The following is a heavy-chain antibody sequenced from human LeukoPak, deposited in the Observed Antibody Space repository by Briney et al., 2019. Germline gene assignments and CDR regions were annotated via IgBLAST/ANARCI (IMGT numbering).Heavy chain of an antibody. D-gene: IGHD3-22*01. CDR2: VSSSSTYI. V-gene: IGHV3-21*01. Sequence: GGSLRLSCAASGFTLSGYSMNWVRQAPGKGLEWVSSVSSSSTYIYYADSVKGRFTISRDNAKNSLYLQMNSLRAEDTAVYYCARGPHYYDSSGYYPLDYWGQGTLVTVSS. J-gene: IGHJ4*02. CDR3: ARGPHYYDSSGYYPLDY. CDR1: GFTLSGYS.